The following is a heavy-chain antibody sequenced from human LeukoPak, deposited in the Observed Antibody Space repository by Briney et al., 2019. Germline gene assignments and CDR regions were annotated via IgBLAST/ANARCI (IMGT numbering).Heavy chain of an antibody. Sequence: PGGSLTLSCAASGFIFEDYTMHWVRQVPGKTLEWVSLVNWHGTTYYADSLKRRFTISRDNSKNSLYLQMDSLRTEDTAFYYCAKDLTYESSGSVIDNWGLGAMVTVSS. CDR3: AKDLTYESSGSVIDN. CDR2: VNWHGTT. V-gene: IGHV3-43*01. J-gene: IGHJ4*02. D-gene: IGHD3-22*01. CDR1: GFIFEDYT.